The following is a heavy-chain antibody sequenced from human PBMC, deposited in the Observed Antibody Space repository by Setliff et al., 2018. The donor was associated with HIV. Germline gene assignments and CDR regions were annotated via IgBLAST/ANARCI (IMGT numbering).Heavy chain of an antibody. Sequence: SETLSLTCTVSGGSISSSGYYWSWIRQPPGKGLEWSGEINHSGSTNYNPSLKSRVTISVDTSKNQFSLKLSSATAADTAIYYCAKGFRPVDTALVSGPTYWGQGIRVTVSS. D-gene: IGHD5-18*01. CDR3: AKGFRPVDTALVSGPTY. J-gene: IGHJ4*02. CDR1: GGSISSSGYY. CDR2: INHSGST. V-gene: IGHV4-39*07.